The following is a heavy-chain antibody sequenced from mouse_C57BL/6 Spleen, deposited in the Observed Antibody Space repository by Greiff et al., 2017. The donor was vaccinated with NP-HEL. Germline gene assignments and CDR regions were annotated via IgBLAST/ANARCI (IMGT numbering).Heavy chain of an antibody. Sequence: EVQGVESGGGLVKPGGSLKLSCAASGFTFSSYAMSWVRQTPEKRLEWVATISDGGSYTYYPDNVKGRFTISRDNAKNNLYLQMSHLKSEDTAMYYCARDRLLRYFDVWGTGTTVTVSS. CDR3: ARDRLLRYFDV. CDR2: ISDGGSYT. CDR1: GFTFSSYA. J-gene: IGHJ1*03. V-gene: IGHV5-4*01. D-gene: IGHD1-1*01.